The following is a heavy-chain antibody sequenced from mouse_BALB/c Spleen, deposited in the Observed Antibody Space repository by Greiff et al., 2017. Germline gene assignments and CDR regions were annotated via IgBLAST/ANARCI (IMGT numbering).Heavy chain of an antibody. J-gene: IGHJ3*01. CDR3: ARESSAWFAY. Sequence: EVHLVESGGGLVQPGGSRKLSCAASGFTFSDYGMAWVRQAPGKGPEWVAFISNLAYSIYYADTVTGRFTISRENAKNTLYLEMSSLRSEDTAMYYCARESSAWFAYWGQGTLVTVSA. V-gene: IGHV5-15*02. CDR1: GFTFSDYG. CDR2: ISNLAYSI.